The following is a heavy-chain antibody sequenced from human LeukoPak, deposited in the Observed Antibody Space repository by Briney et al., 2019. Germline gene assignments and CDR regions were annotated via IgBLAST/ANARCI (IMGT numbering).Heavy chain of an antibody. CDR3: AKASLKYCTNGVCYGPLDY. CDR1: GFTFDDYA. J-gene: IGHJ4*02. Sequence: GGSLRLSCAASGFTFDDYAMHWVRQAPGKGLEWVSGISWNSGSIGYADSVKGRFTISRDNAKNSLYLQMNSLRAEDTALYYCAKASLKYCTNGVCYGPLDYWGQGTLVTVSS. CDR2: ISWNSGSI. D-gene: IGHD2-8*01. V-gene: IGHV3-9*01.